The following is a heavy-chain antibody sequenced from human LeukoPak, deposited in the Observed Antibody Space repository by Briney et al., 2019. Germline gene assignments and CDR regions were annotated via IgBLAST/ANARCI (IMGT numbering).Heavy chain of an antibody. D-gene: IGHD4-17*01. CDR1: GGTFSSYA. CDR2: IIPIFGTA. Sequence: SVKVSCKASGGTFSSYAISWVRQAPGQGLEWMGGIIPIFGTANYTQKFQGRVTITADESTSTAYMELSSLRSEDTAVYYCARVYGDYVGYYFDYWGQGTLVTVSS. CDR3: ARVYGDYVGYYFDY. V-gene: IGHV1-69*13. J-gene: IGHJ4*02.